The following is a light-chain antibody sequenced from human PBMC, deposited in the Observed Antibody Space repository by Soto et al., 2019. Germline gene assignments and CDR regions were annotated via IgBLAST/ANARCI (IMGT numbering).Light chain of an antibody. CDR2: EVN. J-gene: IGLJ1*01. Sequence: QSVLTQPPSASGSPGQSVTISCTGTSSDVGGYNFVSWYQQHPGKAPKLMIYEVNKRPSGVSGRFSGSKSGNTASLTISGLQAEDEADYYCCSFTSSNTHVFGTGTKVTVL. V-gene: IGLV2-8*01. CDR1: SSDVGGYNF. CDR3: CSFTSSNTHV.